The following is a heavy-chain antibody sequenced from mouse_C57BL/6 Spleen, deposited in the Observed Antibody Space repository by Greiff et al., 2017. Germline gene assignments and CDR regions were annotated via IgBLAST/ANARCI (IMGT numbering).Heavy chain of an antibody. V-gene: IGHV1-55*01. CDR1: GYTFTSYW. D-gene: IGHD2-10*01. CDR3: AILLSASRGYYYAMDY. J-gene: IGHJ4*01. Sequence: VQLQQSGAELVKPGASVKMSCKASGYTFTSYWITWVKQRPGQGLEWIGDIYPGSGSTNYNEKFKSKATLTVDTSSSTAYMQLSSLTSEDSAVYYCAILLSASRGYYYAMDYWGQGTSVTVSS. CDR2: IYPGSGST.